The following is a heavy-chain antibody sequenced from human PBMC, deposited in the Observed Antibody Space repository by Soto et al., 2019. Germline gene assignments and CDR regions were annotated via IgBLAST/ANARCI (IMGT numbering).Heavy chain of an antibody. CDR2: IIPILGIA. V-gene: IGHV1-69*02. Sequence: QVQLVRSGAEVKKPGSSVKVSCKASGGTFSSYTISWVRQAPGQGLEWMGRIIPILGIANYAQNFQGRVTITADKSTSTAHMELTSLRSQDTAVYYSASRYDSSDYWRAGALATVSS. D-gene: IGHD3-22*01. J-gene: IGHJ4*02. CDR1: GGTFSSYT. CDR3: ASRYDSSDY.